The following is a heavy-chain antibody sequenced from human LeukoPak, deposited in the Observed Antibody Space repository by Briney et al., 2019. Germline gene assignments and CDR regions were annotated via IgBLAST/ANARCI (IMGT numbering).Heavy chain of an antibody. Sequence: GGSLRLSCAASGFTFSTYAMTWVRGAPGKGLEWVSAISGSGGSTYYADSVRGRFTISRDNSKNTLYLQMNSLGAEDTAVYYCAKNMWIAPAGSIFDYWGQGTLVTVSS. J-gene: IGHJ4*02. CDR2: ISGSGGST. D-gene: IGHD6-13*01. CDR1: GFTFSTYA. CDR3: AKNMWIAPAGSIFDY. V-gene: IGHV3-23*01.